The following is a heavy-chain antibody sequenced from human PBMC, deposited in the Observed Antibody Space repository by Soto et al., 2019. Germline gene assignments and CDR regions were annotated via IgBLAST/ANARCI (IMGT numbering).Heavy chain of an antibody. D-gene: IGHD3-22*01. CDR2: ISAYNGNT. V-gene: IGHV1-18*01. J-gene: IGHJ4*02. CDR3: ARVFGGYYDSSGYFDY. Sequence: QVQLVQSGAEVKKPGASVKVSCKASGYTFTSYGISWVRQAPGQGLEWMGWISAYNGNTNYAQKLQGRVTMTTDTXTXXAYRELRSLRSDDTAVYYCARVFGGYYDSSGYFDYWGQGTLVTVSS. CDR1: GYTFTSYG.